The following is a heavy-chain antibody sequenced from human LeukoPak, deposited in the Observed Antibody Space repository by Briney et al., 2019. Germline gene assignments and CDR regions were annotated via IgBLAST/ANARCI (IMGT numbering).Heavy chain of an antibody. V-gene: IGHV1-46*01. CDR1: GYTFTSNY. J-gene: IGHJ4*02. CDR2: IYPRDGST. Sequence: GASVTVSCKAYGYTFTSNYIHWVRQAPGQGLEWMGMIYPRDGSTSYAQKFQGRVTVTRDTSTSTVHMELSGLRSEDTAVYYCARDQEGFDYWGQGTLVTVSS. CDR3: ARDQEGFDY.